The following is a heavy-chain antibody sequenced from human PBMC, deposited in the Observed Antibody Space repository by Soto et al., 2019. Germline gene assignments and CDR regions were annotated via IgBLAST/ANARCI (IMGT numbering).Heavy chain of an antibody. V-gene: IGHV4-30-2*01. CDR3: SVAAAGNWFDP. Sequence: SETLSLTCAVSGGSISSGGYSWSWIRQPPGKGLEWIGYIYHSGSTYYNPSLKSRVTISVDRSKNQFSLKLSSVTAADTAVYYCSVAAAGNWFDPWGQGTLVTVSS. CDR1: GGSISSGGYS. D-gene: IGHD6-13*01. J-gene: IGHJ5*02. CDR2: IYHSGST.